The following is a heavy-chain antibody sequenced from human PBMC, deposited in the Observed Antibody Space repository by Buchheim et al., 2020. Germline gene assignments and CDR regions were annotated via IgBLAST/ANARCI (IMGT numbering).Heavy chain of an antibody. V-gene: IGHV3-30*19. Sequence: QVQLVESGGGVVQPGRSLRLSCAASGFTFSSYGMHWVRQAPGKGLEWVAVVLYDGSNKYYADSVKGRFTISRDNSKNTFYLHMNSLRPEDTAVYFCARAETTDYYHGMDVWGQGTT. CDR1: GFTFSSYG. CDR3: ARAETTDYYHGMDV. D-gene: IGHD1-14*01. J-gene: IGHJ6*02. CDR2: VLYDGSNK.